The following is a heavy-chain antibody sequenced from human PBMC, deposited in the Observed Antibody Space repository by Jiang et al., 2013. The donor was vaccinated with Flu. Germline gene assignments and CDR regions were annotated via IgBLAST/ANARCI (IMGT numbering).Heavy chain of an antibody. CDR2: IGGSGGST. Sequence: VQLLESGGGLVQPGGSLRLSCAASGFTFGSYAMSWVRQAPGKGLEWVSAIGGSGGSTNYADSVKGRFTISRDNSKSTLYLQMNSLRAEDTAVYYCAKDRHSLYGSGWYLFHSSDSWGQGTLVTVSS. J-gene: IGHJ5*01. CDR1: GFTFGSYA. CDR3: AKDRHSLYGSGWYLFHSSDS. V-gene: IGHV3-23*01. D-gene: IGHD6-19*01.